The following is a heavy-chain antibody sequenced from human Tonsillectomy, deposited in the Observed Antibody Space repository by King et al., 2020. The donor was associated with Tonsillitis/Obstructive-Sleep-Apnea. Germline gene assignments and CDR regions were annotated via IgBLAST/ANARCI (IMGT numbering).Heavy chain of an antibody. CDR1: GGSISSYY. CDR2: IYYSGST. CDR3: ARLNPPMVRGVLFDY. Sequence: QLQESGPGLVKPSETLSLTCTVSGGSISSYYWSWIRQPPGKGLEWIGYIYYSGSTNYNPSLKSRVTISVDTSKNQFSLKLSSVTAADTAVYYCARLNPPMVRGVLFDYWGQGTLVTVSS. J-gene: IGHJ4*02. D-gene: IGHD3-10*01. V-gene: IGHV4-59*08.